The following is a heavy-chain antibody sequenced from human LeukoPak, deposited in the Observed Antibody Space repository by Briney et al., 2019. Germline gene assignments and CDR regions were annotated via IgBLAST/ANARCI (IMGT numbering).Heavy chain of an antibody. CDR1: GFTFSSYW. D-gene: IGHD5-24*01. V-gene: IGHV3-7*03. J-gene: IGHJ4*02. CDR2: IKQDGSEK. CDR3: ARDMGRWHTTGYFDY. Sequence: GGSLRLSCAASGFTFSSYWMSWVRQAPGKGLEWVANIKQDGSEKYYVDSVKGRFTISRDNAKNSLYLQMNSLRAEDTAVYYCARDMGRWHTTGYFDYWGQGTLVTVSS.